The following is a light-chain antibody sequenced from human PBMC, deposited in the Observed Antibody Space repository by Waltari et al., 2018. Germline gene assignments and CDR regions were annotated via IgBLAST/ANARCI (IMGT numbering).Light chain of an antibody. CDR1: QSISSY. V-gene: IGKV1-39*01. J-gene: IGKJ2*01. CDR3: QQSYSTPPYT. CDR2: AAS. Sequence: DIQMTQSPSSLSASLGDRVTITCRSSQSISSYLNWYQQKPGKAPKRLIYAASSLQSGVPSRFRGSGAGTDFTLTISSLQPEDFATYYCQQSYSTPPYTFGQGTKLEIK.